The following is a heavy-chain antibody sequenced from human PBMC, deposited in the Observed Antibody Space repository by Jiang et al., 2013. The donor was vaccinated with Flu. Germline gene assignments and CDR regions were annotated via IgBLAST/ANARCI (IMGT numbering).Heavy chain of an antibody. Sequence: LLKPSETLSLTCTVSGGSISSYYWSWIRQPPGKGLEWIGYIYYSGSTNYNPSLKSRVTISVDTSKNQFSLKLSSVTAADTAVYYCARSESRYYYYGMDVWGQGTTVTVSS. CDR3: ARSESRYYYYGMDV. CDR1: GGSISSYY. V-gene: IGHV4-59*01. J-gene: IGHJ6*02. CDR2: IYYSGST.